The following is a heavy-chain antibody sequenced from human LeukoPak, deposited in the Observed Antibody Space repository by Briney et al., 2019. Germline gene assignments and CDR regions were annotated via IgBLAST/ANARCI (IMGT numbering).Heavy chain of an antibody. CDR2: IYYSGST. D-gene: IGHD5-12*01. V-gene: IGHV4-59*01. Sequence: SETLSLTCTVSGGSISSYYWSWIRQPPGKGLEWIGYIYYSGSTNYNPSLKSRVTISVDTSKNQFSLKLSSVTAADTAVYYCARVGRYDDEDYWGQGTLVTVSS. J-gene: IGHJ4*02. CDR3: ARVGRYDDEDY. CDR1: GGSISSYY.